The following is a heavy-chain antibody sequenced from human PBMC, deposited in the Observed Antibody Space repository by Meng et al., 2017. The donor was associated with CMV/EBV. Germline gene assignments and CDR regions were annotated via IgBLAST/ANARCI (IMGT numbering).Heavy chain of an antibody. CDR1: GFTFSRYN. Sequence: GGSLRLSCATSGFTFSRYNMNWVRQAPGKGPEGISYISSSSSTIYYADSVKGRFTISRDNARNSLYLQMDSLTAEDTAVYYCARDFVLGQWLAPLDRWGQGTLVTVSS. J-gene: IGHJ4*02. D-gene: IGHD6-19*01. CDR3: ARDFVLGQWLAPLDR. V-gene: IGHV3-48*04. CDR2: ISSSSSTI.